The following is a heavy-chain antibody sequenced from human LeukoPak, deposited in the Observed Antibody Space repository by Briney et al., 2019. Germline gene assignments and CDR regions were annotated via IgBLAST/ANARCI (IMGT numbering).Heavy chain of an antibody. Sequence: GGSLRLSCAASGFTFSSYAMSWVRQAPGKGLEWVSAISGSGGSTYYADSVKGRFTISRDNSKNTLYLQMNSLRAGDTAVYYCAKDGGYTVTPFDYWGQGTLVTVSS. CDR2: ISGSGGST. D-gene: IGHD4-17*01. V-gene: IGHV3-23*01. CDR3: AKDGGYTVTPFDY. J-gene: IGHJ4*02. CDR1: GFTFSSYA.